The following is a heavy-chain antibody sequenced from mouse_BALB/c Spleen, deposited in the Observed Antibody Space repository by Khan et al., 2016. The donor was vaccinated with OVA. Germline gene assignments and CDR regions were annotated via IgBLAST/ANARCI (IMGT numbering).Heavy chain of an antibody. CDR1: GFTFSTYG. V-gene: IGHV5-6*01. J-gene: IGHJ3*01. CDR2: LNSDGYYT. Sequence: EVELVESGGDLVKPGGSLRLSCAASGFTFSTYGMSWVRQFPDKRLEWVATLNSDGYYTYYPDTLKGRFTIPRNNAENTLYLQRSSLKSEDTAIYYCASHLTGAFAYWGHGTLGTVAA. CDR3: ASHLTGAFAY. D-gene: IGHD4-1*01.